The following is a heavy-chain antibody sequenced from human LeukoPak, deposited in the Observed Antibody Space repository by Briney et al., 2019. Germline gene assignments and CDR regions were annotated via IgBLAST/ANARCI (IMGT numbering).Heavy chain of an antibody. D-gene: IGHD6-13*01. V-gene: IGHV3-48*01. CDR1: GFTFSSYS. Sequence: GGSLRLSCAASGFTFSSYSMNWVRQAPGKGLEWVSYISSSSSTIYYADSVKGRFTISRDNAKNSLYLQMNSLRAEDTAVYYCARDRSSSSCPTGFDYWGQGTLVTVSS. CDR3: ARDRSSSSCPTGFDY. J-gene: IGHJ4*02. CDR2: ISSSSSTI.